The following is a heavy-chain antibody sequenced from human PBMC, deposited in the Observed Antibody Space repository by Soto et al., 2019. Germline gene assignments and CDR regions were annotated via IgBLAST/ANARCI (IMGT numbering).Heavy chain of an antibody. CDR3: ARSWYIAARPSWFDP. J-gene: IGHJ5*02. D-gene: IGHD6-6*01. CDR1: GGSISSSSYY. CDR2: IYYSGST. V-gene: IGHV4-39*01. Sequence: NPSETLSLTCTVSGGSISSSSYYWGWIRQPPGKGLEWIGSIYYSGSTYYNPSLKSRVTISVDTSKNQFSLKLSSVTAADTAVYYCARSWYIAARPSWFDPWGQGTLVTVSS.